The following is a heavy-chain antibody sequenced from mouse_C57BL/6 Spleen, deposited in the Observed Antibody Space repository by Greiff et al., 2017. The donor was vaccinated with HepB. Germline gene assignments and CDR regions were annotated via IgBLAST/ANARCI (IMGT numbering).Heavy chain of an antibody. V-gene: IGHV1-15*01. CDR2: IDPETGGT. CDR3: TLYGSLFYFDY. Sequence: QVQLQQSGAELVRPGASVTLSCKASGYTFTDYEMHWVKQTPVHGLEWIGAIDPETGGTAYNQKFKGKAILTADKSSSTAYMELRSLTSEDSAVYYCTLYGSLFYFDYWGQGTTLTVSS. CDR1: GYTFTDYE. D-gene: IGHD1-1*01. J-gene: IGHJ2*01.